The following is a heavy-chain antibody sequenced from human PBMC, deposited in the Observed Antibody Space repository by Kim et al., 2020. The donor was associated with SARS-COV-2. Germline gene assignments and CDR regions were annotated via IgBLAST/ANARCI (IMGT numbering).Heavy chain of an antibody. Sequence: GGSLRLSCAASGFTFDDYGMNWVREFPGKGLEWVSGIDWSGGSTDYADSVKGRFTISRDNAKNSLYLQMNSLRVEDTAFYYCARVHWWDCSGGSCYAFDPWGQGALVTVSS. J-gene: IGHJ5*02. D-gene: IGHD2-15*01. CDR2: IDWSGGST. V-gene: IGHV3-20*04. CDR1: GFTFDDYG. CDR3: ARVHWWDCSGGSCYAFDP.